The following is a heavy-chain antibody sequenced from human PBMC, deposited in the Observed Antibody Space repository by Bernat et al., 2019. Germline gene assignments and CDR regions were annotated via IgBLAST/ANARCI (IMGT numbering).Heavy chain of an antibody. D-gene: IGHD3-10*01. V-gene: IGHV3-33*01. CDR3: ARDPSGSYSLDY. CDR1: GFTFSSYG. J-gene: IGHJ4*02. Sequence: QVQLVESGGGVVQPGWSLRLSCAASGFTFSSYGMHWVRQAPGKGLEWVAVIWYDGSNKYYADSVKGRFTISRDNSKNTLYLQMNSLRAEDTAVYYCARDPSGSYSLDYWGQGTLVTVSS. CDR2: IWYDGSNK.